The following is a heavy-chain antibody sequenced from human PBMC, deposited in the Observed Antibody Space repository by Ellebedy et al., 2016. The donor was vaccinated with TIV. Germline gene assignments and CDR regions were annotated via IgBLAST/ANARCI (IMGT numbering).Heavy chain of an antibody. D-gene: IGHD4-11*01. J-gene: IGHJ6*02. Sequence: PGGSLRLSCAASGFTFSSYAMHWVRQAPGKGLEYVSAISSNGGSTYYANSVKGRFTISRDNSKNTLYLQMGSLRAEDMAVYYCARSPAYSNYRNYYYGMDVWGQGTTVTVSS. V-gene: IGHV3-64*01. CDR3: ARSPAYSNYRNYYYGMDV. CDR1: GFTFSSYA. CDR2: ISSNGGST.